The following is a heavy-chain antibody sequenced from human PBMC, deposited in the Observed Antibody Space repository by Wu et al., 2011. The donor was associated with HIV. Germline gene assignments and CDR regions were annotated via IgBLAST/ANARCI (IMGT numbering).Heavy chain of an antibody. CDR3: ARDPIVGATMEDN. Sequence: QVQLVQSGAEVKKPGSSVKVSCKSFGYTFSGYYMHWMRQAPGQGPEWMGWVNPNSGGTDYAQKFQGRVTMTWDTSISTAYMELTSLRSDDTAVYYCARDPIVGATMEDNWGQGTLVTVSS. CDR2: VNPNSGGT. J-gene: IGHJ4*02. V-gene: IGHV1-2*02. CDR1: GYTFSGYY. D-gene: IGHD1-26*01.